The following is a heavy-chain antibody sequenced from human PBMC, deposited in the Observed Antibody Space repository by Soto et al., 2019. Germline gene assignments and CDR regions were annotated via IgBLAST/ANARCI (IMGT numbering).Heavy chain of an antibody. CDR1: GFTFSSYA. CDR2: ISGSGGST. D-gene: IGHD3-22*01. CDR3: AKSMRATMIVVGPQGY. V-gene: IGHV3-23*01. Sequence: QTGGSLRLSCAASGFTFSSYAMSRVRQAPGKWLEWVSAISGSGGSTYYADSVKGRFTISRDNSKNTLYLQMNSLRAEDTAVYYCAKSMRATMIVVGPQGYWGQGXLVTVYS. J-gene: IGHJ4*02.